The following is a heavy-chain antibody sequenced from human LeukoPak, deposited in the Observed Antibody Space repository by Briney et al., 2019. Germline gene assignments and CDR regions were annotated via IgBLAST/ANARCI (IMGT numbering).Heavy chain of an antibody. J-gene: IGHJ4*01. CDR2: IIGSAANT. V-gene: IGHV3-23*01. CDR3: ANYTSGNSYRGLDQ. D-gene: IGHD3-10*01. CDR1: GLTVSSYA. Sequence: PGGSLRLSCGASGLTVSSYAMSCVRQAPGKGLEWVSTIIGSAANTYYADSVKGRFTISRDDSKNKVYLKMNSLRAADTAVYSCANYTSGNSYRGLDQWGHGTLVTVSS.